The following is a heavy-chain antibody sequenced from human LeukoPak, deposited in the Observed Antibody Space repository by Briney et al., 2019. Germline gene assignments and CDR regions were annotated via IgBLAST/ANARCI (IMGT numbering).Heavy chain of an antibody. D-gene: IGHD4-23*01. CDR3: AADYGGNPPFPFDP. CDR2: ISSSSSYI. Sequence: GGSLRLSCAASGFTFSSYSMNWVRQAPRKGLEWVSSISSSSSYIYYADSVKGRFTISRDNSKNTLYLQMNSLRAEDTAVYYCAADYGGNPPFPFDPWGQGTLVTVSS. J-gene: IGHJ5*02. V-gene: IGHV3-21*01. CDR1: GFTFSSYS.